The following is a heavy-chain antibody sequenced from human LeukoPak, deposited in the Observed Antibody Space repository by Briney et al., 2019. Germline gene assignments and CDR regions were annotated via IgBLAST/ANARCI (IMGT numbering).Heavy chain of an antibody. Sequence: ASVKVSCKASGYTFTSYGISWVRQAPGQGLEWMGWISAYNGNTNYAQKLQGRVTLTTDTSTSTAYMELRSLRFDDTAVYYCARDITMVRGVIIGYYYYMDVWGKGTTVTVSS. J-gene: IGHJ6*03. CDR3: ARDITMVRGVIIGYYYYMDV. CDR2: ISAYNGNT. V-gene: IGHV1-18*01. CDR1: GYTFTSYG. D-gene: IGHD3-10*01.